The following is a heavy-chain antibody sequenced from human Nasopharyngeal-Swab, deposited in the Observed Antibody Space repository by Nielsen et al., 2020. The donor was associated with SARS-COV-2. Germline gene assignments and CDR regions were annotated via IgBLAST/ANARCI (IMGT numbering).Heavy chain of an antibody. Sequence: GESLKISCAASGFTFSSYAMSWVRQAPGKGLEWVSGITGSGGSTYYAGSVKGRLTISRDDSKSTLYLQMNSLRAEDTAVYYCVRDSSWAFDSWGQGTLVTVSS. J-gene: IGHJ4*02. D-gene: IGHD7-27*01. CDR2: ITGSGGST. V-gene: IGHV3-23*01. CDR1: GFTFSSYA. CDR3: VRDSSWAFDS.